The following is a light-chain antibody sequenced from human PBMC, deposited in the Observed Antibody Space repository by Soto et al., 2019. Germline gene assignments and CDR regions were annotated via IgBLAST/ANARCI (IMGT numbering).Light chain of an antibody. CDR1: SSNIGSNY. CDR3: ATWDDRLTAWV. CDR2: YND. V-gene: IGLV1-47*02. Sequence: QSVLTQPPSASGTPGQRVAISCSGSSSNIGSNYVYWYQQLPGKAPKLLMYYNDMLPSGVSDRFSGSKSGTSASLAISGLQSEDEGDYYCATWDDRLTAWVFGGGTKLTVL. J-gene: IGLJ3*02.